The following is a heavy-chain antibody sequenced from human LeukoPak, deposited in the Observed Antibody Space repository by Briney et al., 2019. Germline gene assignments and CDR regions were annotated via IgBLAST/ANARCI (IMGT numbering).Heavy chain of an antibody. D-gene: IGHD5-18*01. CDR3: ARLKDTAMAIFDY. CDR1: GYSFTSYW. J-gene: IGHJ4*02. Sequence: GESLKISCKGSGYSFTSYWIGWVRQMPGKGLEWMGTIYPGDSDTRYSPSFQGQVTISADKSISTAYLQWSSLKASDTAVYYCARLKDTAMAIFDYWGQGTLVTVSS. V-gene: IGHV5-51*03. CDR2: IYPGDSDT.